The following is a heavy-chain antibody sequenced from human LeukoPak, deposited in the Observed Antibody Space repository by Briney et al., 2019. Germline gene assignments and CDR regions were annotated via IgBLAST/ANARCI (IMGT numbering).Heavy chain of an antibody. J-gene: IGHJ4*02. CDR1: GFAVNTKF. Sequence: VGSLRLSCAASGFAVNTKFMHWVRQAPRKGLERISVIYSGGLTYYATPVEGRFTISRDNSKNTLYLYVNSLRAEDTAVYYCARDEVTSGGGLESWGQGALVIVSS. V-gene: IGHV3-53*01. CDR3: ARDEVTSGGGLES. CDR2: IYSGGLT. D-gene: IGHD3-16*01.